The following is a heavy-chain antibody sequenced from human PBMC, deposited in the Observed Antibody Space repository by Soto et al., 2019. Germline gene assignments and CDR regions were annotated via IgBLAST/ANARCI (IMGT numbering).Heavy chain of an antibody. CDR3: ARYRVVPAASYYYYYYMDV. CDR1: GGSISSYY. J-gene: IGHJ6*03. D-gene: IGHD2-2*01. V-gene: IGHV4-59*01. CDR2: IYYSGST. Sequence: SETLSLTCTVSGGSISSYYWSWIRQPPGKGLEWIGYIYYSGSTNYNPSLKSRVTISVDTSKNQFSLKLSSVTAADTAVYYCARYRVVPAASYYYYYYMDVWGKGTTVTVSS.